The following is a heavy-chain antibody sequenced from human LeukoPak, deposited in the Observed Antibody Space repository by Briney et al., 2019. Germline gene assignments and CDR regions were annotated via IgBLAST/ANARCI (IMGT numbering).Heavy chain of an antibody. Sequence: ASVKVSCKASGYTFTGYYMFWVQQAPGQGLEWVGWINPNTGATKYAQNFQGRVTLTRDTSIRTTFMELSSLRSDDTAFYYCARDERFCNGDNHYPDLGYWGQGTLVTVSS. CDR2: INPNTGAT. J-gene: IGHJ4*02. CDR3: ARDERFCNGDNHYPDLGY. CDR1: GYTFTGYY. V-gene: IGHV1-2*02. D-gene: IGHD2-15*01.